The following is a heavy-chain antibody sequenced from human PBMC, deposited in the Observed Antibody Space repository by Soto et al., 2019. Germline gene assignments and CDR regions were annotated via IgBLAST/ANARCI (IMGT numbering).Heavy chain of an antibody. Sequence: QVQLVQSGAEVKEPGSSVRVSCTASGGTFDNFIMNWVRQTPGQGLEWMGGIVPMLGTPTYAEKFKGRVTISATGSASTMYIELTSLRSEDTAIYYCETTGTYSYSLSQYSGMDVWGQGTTVTVSS. CDR3: ETTGTYSYSLSQYSGMDV. V-gene: IGHV1-69*01. CDR1: GGTFDNFI. CDR2: IVPMLGTP. J-gene: IGHJ6*02. D-gene: IGHD1-1*01.